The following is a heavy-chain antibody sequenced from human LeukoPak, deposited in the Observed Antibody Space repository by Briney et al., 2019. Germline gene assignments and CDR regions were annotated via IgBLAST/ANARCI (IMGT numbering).Heavy chain of an antibody. D-gene: IGHD6-19*01. V-gene: IGHV4-30-2*01. CDR2: IYHSGST. CDR1: GGSISSGGYY. Sequence: SETLSLTCTVSGGSISSGGYYWSWIRQPPGKGLEWIGYIYHSGSTYYNPSLKSRVTISVDGSKNQFSLKLSSVTAADTAVYYCARNAYNSLTRFDHWGQGTLVTVSS. J-gene: IGHJ4*02. CDR3: ARNAYNSLTRFDH.